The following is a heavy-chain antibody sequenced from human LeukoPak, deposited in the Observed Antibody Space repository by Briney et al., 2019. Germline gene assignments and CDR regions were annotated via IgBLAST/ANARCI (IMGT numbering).Heavy chain of an antibody. CDR3: ARDRGRDYYDSSGYYYS. J-gene: IGHJ4*02. V-gene: IGHV1-2*02. CDR2: INPNSGGT. Sequence: GASVKVSCKASGYTFTGYYMHWVRQAPGQGLEWMGWINPNSGGTNYAQKFQGRVTMTRDTSISTAYMELSRLRSDDTAVYYCARDRGRDYYDSSGYYYSWGQGTLVTVSS. D-gene: IGHD3-22*01. CDR1: GYTFTGYY.